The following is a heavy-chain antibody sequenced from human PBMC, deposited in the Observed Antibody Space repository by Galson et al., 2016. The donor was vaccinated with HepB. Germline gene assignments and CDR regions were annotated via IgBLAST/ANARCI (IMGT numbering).Heavy chain of an antibody. D-gene: IGHD4-23*01. J-gene: IGHJ4*02. CDR1: GFKFDDFT. Sequence: SLRLSCAASGFKFDDFTMYWVRQPPGKGLEWVSLLSWDGSSTHYADSVKGRFTISRDNRKNSLYLQMNSLRTEDTALYYCATPGRDSGYWGQGTLVTVSS. CDR3: ATPGRDSGY. CDR2: LSWDGSST. V-gene: IGHV3-43*01.